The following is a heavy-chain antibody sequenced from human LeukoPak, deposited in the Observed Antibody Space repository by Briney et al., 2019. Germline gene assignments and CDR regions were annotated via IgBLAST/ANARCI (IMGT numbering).Heavy chain of an antibody. CDR2: IYYSGST. CDR1: GGSISTSSYY. V-gene: IGHV4-39*07. J-gene: IGHJ4*02. CDR3: AGTMESVSYSTFYY. Sequence: SETLSLTCSVSGGSISTSSYYWGWIRQPPGKGLEWIGSIYYSGSTTINPSLKSRVTMSLDTSKNQFSLNLKSVTAADTAVYFCAGTMESVSYSTFYYWDQGALVTVSS. D-gene: IGHD1-26*01.